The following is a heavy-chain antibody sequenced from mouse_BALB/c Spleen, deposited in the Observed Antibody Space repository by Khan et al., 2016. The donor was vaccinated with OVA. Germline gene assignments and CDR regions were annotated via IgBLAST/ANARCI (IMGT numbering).Heavy chain of an antibody. V-gene: IGHV2-6-7*01. Sequence: VQLVESGPGLVAPSQSLSITCTVSGFSLTGYGVNWVRQPPGKGLEWLGMIWGDGSTDYNSALKSRLSISKDNSKSQVSLKMNSLQIDDTARYYCASAYYANYRETMDYWGQGTSVTVSS. CDR3: ASAYYANYRETMDY. CDR2: IWGDGST. J-gene: IGHJ4*01. CDR1: GFSLTGYG. D-gene: IGHD2-10*01.